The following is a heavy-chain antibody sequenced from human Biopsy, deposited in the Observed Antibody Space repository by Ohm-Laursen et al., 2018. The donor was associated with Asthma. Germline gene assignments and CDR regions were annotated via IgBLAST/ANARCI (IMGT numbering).Heavy chain of an antibody. D-gene: IGHD1-26*01. V-gene: IGHV3-23*01. Sequence: SLRLSCAAFGFTFSSYAMSWVRQAPGKGLEWVSSISSSGASTYYADSVKGRFTISGDNSKNTLYLQMSSLRADDTAVYYCAKGGTYTTDRYAYWGQGSLVTVSS. CDR2: ISSSGAST. CDR3: AKGGTYTTDRYAY. J-gene: IGHJ4*02. CDR1: GFTFSSYA.